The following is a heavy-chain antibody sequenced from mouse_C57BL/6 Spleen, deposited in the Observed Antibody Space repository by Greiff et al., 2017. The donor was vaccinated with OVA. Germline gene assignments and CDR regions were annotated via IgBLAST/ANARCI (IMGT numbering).Heavy chain of an antibody. CDR1: GYTFTSYG. D-gene: IGHD2-4*01. CDR3: ARSGYDYGWYFDV. Sequence: QVQLQQSGAELARPGASVKLSCKASGYTFTSYGISWVKQRTGQGLEWIGEIYPRSGNTYYNEKFKGKATLTADKSSSTAYMELRSLTSEDSAVYFCARSGYDYGWYFDVWGTGTTVTVSS. V-gene: IGHV1-81*01. J-gene: IGHJ1*03. CDR2: IYPRSGNT.